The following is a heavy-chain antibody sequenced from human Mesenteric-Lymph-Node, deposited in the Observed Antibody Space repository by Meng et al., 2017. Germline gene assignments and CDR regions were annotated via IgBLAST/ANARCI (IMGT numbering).Heavy chain of an antibody. CDR3: VFGNKGTSFDF. D-gene: IGHD3-3*01. CDR2: INPSGGDT. Sequence: ASVKVSCKASGYTFIAYYIHWVRQAPGQGLEWMGWINPSGGDTLYVQKFLDTVAITRDTSITTAYMILNSLRSDDTAVYYCVFGNKGTSFDFWGQGTLVTVSS. CDR1: GYTFIAYY. J-gene: IGHJ4*02. V-gene: IGHV1-2*02.